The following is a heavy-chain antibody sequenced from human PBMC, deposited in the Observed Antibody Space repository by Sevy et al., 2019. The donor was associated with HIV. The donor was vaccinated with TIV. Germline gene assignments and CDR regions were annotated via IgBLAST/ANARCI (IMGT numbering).Heavy chain of an antibody. V-gene: IGHV3-9*01. CDR2: ISWNSATR. J-gene: IGHJ4*02. D-gene: IGHD6-19*01. CDR1: GFTFEDSA. CDR3: AKDTSRVVACTGYFDY. Sequence: GGSLRLSCAASGFTFEDSAMHWVRQAPGKGLEWVSGISWNSATRGYADSVKGRFTISRDNAKNSLYLQMNSLRTEDTALYYCAKDTSRVVACTGYFDYWGQGTLVTVSS.